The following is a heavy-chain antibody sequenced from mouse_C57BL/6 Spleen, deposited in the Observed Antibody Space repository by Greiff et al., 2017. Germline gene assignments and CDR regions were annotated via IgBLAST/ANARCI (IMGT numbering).Heavy chain of an antibody. J-gene: IGHJ4*01. CDR1: GFTFSSYA. CDR3: TSIYYEYDEGDYYAMDY. CDR2: ISSGGDYI. Sequence: EVQGVESGDGLVKPGGSLKLSCAASGFTFSSYAMSWVRQTPEKRLEWVAYISSGGDYIYYADTVKGRFTISRDNARNTLYLQMSSLKSEDTAMYYCTSIYYEYDEGDYYAMDYWGQGTSVTVSS. D-gene: IGHD2-4*01. V-gene: IGHV5-9-1*02.